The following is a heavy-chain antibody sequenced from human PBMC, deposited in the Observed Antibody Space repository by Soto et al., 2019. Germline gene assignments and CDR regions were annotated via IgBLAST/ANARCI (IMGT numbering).Heavy chain of an antibody. CDR1: GFTFSSYN. J-gene: IGHJ4*02. Sequence: PGGSLRLSCAASGFTFSSYNMNWVRQAPGKGLEWVSSISSSSSYIYYADSVKGRFTISRDNAKNTLYLQMNSLRAEDTAIYYCAKTPASILTFDYWGQGTLVTVSS. V-gene: IGHV3-21*04. D-gene: IGHD2-15*01. CDR2: ISSSSSYI. CDR3: AKTPASILTFDY.